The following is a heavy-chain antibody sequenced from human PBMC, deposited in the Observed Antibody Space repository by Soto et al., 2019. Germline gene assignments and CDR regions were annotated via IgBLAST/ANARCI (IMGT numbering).Heavy chain of an antibody. CDR1: GFTFDYYW. D-gene: IGHD2-15*01. V-gene: IGHV3-74*01. J-gene: IGHJ3*01. CDR3: ARGNLGGFVL. CDR2: IQNDGSRT. Sequence: EVQLVESEGGLVQRGGSLRLSCAASGFTFDYYWMHWVRQAPGQGLVWVAHIQNDGSRTTYADSVKGRFTISRDNAKNTMYLQMTSLGAEDTAVYYCARGNLGGFVLWGKGTTVTVSS.